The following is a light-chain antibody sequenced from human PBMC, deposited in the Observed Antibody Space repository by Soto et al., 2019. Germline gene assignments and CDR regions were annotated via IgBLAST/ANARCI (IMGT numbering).Light chain of an antibody. CDR3: QQYHDWPGT. J-gene: IGKJ1*01. Sequence: EIVLTQSPGTLSVSPGERATLSCRASQSVSSKLACYLQKPGQAPRLLFYGASTGATGIPARFSGSGSETEFTLSISSLQSEDCAVYYCQQYHDWPGTFGQGTKVEIK. CDR1: QSVSSK. V-gene: IGKV3-15*01. CDR2: GAS.